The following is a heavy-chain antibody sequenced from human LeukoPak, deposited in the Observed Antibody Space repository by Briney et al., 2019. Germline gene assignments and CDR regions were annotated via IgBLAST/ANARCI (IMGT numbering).Heavy chain of an antibody. J-gene: IGHJ4*02. V-gene: IGHV4-59*01. Sequence: SETLSLTCTVAGGSMSSYYWSWVRQPPGKGRGWGGYIYYRGSTNYNRSLKSRGTISVEKSKEQFSLKLSSVPAADTAVYYCARVTYYDFWSGSPLFDYWGQGTLVTVSS. CDR3: ARVTYYDFWSGSPLFDY. CDR2: IYYRGST. CDR1: GGSMSSYY. D-gene: IGHD3-3*01.